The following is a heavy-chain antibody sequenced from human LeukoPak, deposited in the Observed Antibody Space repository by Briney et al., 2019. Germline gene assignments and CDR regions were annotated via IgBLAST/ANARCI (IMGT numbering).Heavy chain of an antibody. CDR2: ISSSSSTI. Sequence: GGSLRLSCAASGFTFSSYSMNWVRQAPGKGLEWVSYISSSSSTIYYADSVKGRFTISRDNAKNSLYLQMNSLRAEDTAVYYCARVRRDYDSSGYSYLFDYWGQGTLVTVSS. CDR1: GFTFSSYS. J-gene: IGHJ4*02. V-gene: IGHV3-48*04. CDR3: ARVRRDYDSSGYSYLFDY. D-gene: IGHD3-22*01.